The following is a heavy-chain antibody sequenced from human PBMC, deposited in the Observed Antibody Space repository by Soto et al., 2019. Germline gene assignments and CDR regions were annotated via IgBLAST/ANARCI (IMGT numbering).Heavy chain of an antibody. CDR1: GYSISSGFH. J-gene: IGHJ4*02. Sequence: SETLSLTCAVSGYSISSGFHWGWIRQPPGKGLEWIGSIYHSGTTYYNPSLKSRVTISVDTSKNQFSLKLRSVTAADTAVYYCARDSVAETGHWGQGTLVTVSS. V-gene: IGHV4-38-2*02. D-gene: IGHD2-15*01. CDR3: ARDSVAETGH. CDR2: IYHSGTT.